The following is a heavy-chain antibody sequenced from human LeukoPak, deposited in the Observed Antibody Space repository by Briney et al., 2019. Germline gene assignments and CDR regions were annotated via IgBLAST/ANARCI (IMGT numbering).Heavy chain of an antibody. J-gene: IGHJ4*02. CDR3: ARKRTGDQGYYFDY. V-gene: IGHV4-39*07. CDR2: IYYSGST. D-gene: IGHD1-1*01. CDR1: GGSISSNNYY. Sequence: PSETLSLTCTVSGGSISSNNYYWGWIRQPPGKGLEWIGSIYYSGSTYNNPSLKSRVTISVDTSKNQFSLKVSSVTAADTAVYYCARKRTGDQGYYFDYWGQGTLVTVSA.